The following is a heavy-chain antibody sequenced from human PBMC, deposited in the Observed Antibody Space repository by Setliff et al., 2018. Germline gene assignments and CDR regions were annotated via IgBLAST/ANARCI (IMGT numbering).Heavy chain of an antibody. CDR3: ARGIWANWGGAFDI. J-gene: IGHJ3*02. D-gene: IGHD3-16*01. Sequence: ASVKVSCKASGYSFTGYHIHWVRQAPGQGLEWMGWINLNSGGTNYAQKFQGRVTMTRDTSISTAYMELSRLRSDDTAVYYCARGIWANWGGAFDIWGQGTMVTVSS. CDR2: INLNSGGT. CDR1: GYSFTGYH. V-gene: IGHV1-2*02.